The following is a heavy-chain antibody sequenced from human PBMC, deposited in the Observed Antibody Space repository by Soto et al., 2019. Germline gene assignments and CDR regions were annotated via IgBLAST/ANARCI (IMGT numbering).Heavy chain of an antibody. D-gene: IGHD3-16*01. Sequence: QVQLVQSGAEVKKPGSSVKVSCKASGGTFSSYALSWVRQAPGQGLEWMGGIIPIFGTANYAQKFQGRVTLTADGSTSTAYMELSSPTSEDTAVYYCARVHGGGSYYYYGMDVWGQGTTVTVSS. CDR3: ARVHGGGSYYYYGMDV. V-gene: IGHV1-69*12. CDR1: GGTFSSYA. J-gene: IGHJ6*02. CDR2: IIPIFGTA.